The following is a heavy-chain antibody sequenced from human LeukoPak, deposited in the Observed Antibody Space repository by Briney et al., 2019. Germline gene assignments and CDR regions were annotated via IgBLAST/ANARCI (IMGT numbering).Heavy chain of an antibody. Sequence: GGSLRLSCAASGFIFSNYAMHWVRQAPGKGLGWVAVLWYDGSSKLYADSVKGRFSISRDNSKNTLYLQMNSLRAEDTAVYYCAKDLDWGYRYGDYPAGFDYWGQGTLVTVSS. D-gene: IGHD4-17*01. V-gene: IGHV3-33*06. CDR1: GFIFSNYA. CDR2: LWYDGSSK. CDR3: AKDLDWGYRYGDYPAGFDY. J-gene: IGHJ4*02.